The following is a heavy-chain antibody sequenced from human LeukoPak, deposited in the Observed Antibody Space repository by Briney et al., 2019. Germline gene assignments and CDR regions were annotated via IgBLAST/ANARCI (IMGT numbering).Heavy chain of an antibody. J-gene: IGHJ4*02. CDR2: INAGNGNT. CDR1: GGTFSSYA. V-gene: IGHV1-3*01. Sequence: ASVKVSCKASGGTFSSYAISWVRQAPGQRLEWMGWINAGNGNTKYSQKFQGRVTITRDTSASTAYMELSSLRSEDTAVYYCARGFRRWLLLNYFDYWGQGTLVTVSS. CDR3: ARGFRRWLLLNYFDY. D-gene: IGHD3-22*01.